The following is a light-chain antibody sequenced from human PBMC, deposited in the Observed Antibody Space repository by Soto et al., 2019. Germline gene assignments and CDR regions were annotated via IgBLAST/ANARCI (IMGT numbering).Light chain of an antibody. J-gene: IGKJ3*01. Sequence: PGERATLSCMASRTVDGNYLAWYHQKPGQAPRLLIHSASTRAPGIPDGFSASGAGTDFTLTISRLEPEDSAVYYCQQYSASPRTFGPGTKVDI. CDR2: SAS. CDR3: QQYSASPRT. CDR1: RTVDGNY. V-gene: IGKV3-20*01.